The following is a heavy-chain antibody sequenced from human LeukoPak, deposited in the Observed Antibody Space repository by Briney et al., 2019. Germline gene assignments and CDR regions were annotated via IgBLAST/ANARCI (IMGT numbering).Heavy chain of an antibody. D-gene: IGHD2/OR15-2a*01. CDR3: AKGNNSLSFNFDY. CDR2: VSGDGGVT. J-gene: IGHJ4*02. Sequence: GGSLRLSCAASGFTFRDFSMHWVRQAPGKGLEWVSLVSGDGGVTHSADSVKGRFTISRDNSKNSLYLQMSSLRVEDTAFYYCAKGNNSLSFNFDYWGQGTLVTVSA. V-gene: IGHV3-43*02. CDR1: GFTFRDFS.